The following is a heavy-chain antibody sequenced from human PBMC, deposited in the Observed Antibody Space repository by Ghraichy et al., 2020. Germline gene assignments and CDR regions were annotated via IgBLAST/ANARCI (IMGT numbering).Heavy chain of an antibody. V-gene: IGHV4-39*01. J-gene: IGHJ5*02. D-gene: IGHD3-10*01. CDR1: GGSISSSSYY. CDR2: IYYSGST. Sequence: SQTLSLTCTVSGGSISSSSYYWGWIRQPPGKGLEWIGSIYYSGSTYYNPSLKSRVTISVDTSKNQFSLKLSSVTAADTAVYYCASGLWFGSLANWFDPWGQGTLVTVSS. CDR3: ASGLWFGSLANWFDP.